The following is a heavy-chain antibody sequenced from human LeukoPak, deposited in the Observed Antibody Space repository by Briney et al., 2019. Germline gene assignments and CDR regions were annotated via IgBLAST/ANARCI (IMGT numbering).Heavy chain of an antibody. D-gene: IGHD6-6*01. V-gene: IGHV1-2*02. Sequence: GASVKVSCKASGYTFTGYYMHWVRQAPGQGLEWMGWINPNSGGTNYAQKFQGRVTMTRDTSISTAYMELSRLRSDDTAVYYCARVDEYSSSHDSDAFDIWGQGTMVTVSS. CDR2: INPNSGGT. CDR1: GYTFTGYY. J-gene: IGHJ3*02. CDR3: ARVDEYSSSHDSDAFDI.